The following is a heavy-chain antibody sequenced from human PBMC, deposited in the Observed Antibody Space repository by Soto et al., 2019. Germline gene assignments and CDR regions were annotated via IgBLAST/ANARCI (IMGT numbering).Heavy chain of an antibody. D-gene: IGHD3-16*02. Sequence: QVTLKESGPVLVKPTEPLTLTCTVSGFSLSNARMGVSWIRQPPGKALECLAHIFWNDEKSYSTSLKSRLNISKDTSNSQVVLTMTNMDPVDTATYYCARMGVWGSYRYPDYWGQGTLVTVSS. V-gene: IGHV2-26*01. CDR3: ARMGVWGSYRYPDY. CDR2: IFWNDEK. J-gene: IGHJ4*02. CDR1: GFSLSNARMG.